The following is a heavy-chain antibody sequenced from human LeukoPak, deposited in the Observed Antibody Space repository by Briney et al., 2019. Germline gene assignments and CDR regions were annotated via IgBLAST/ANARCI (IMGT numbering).Heavy chain of an antibody. D-gene: IGHD5-24*01. V-gene: IGHV3-30*02. J-gene: IGHJ4*02. Sequence: GGSLRLSCAASGFTFSSYGMHWVRQAPGKGLEWVAFIRNDGSNKYYADSVKGRFTIPRDNSKNTLYLQMNSLRPEDTAVYYCAKDDGYWGQGTLVTVSS. CDR2: IRNDGSNK. CDR3: AKDDGY. CDR1: GFTFSSYG.